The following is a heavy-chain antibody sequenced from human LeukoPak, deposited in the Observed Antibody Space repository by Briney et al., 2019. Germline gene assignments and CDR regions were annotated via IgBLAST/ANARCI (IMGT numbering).Heavy chain of an antibody. CDR1: GFTFSSYE. D-gene: IGHD3-10*01. V-gene: IGHV3-48*03. CDR2: ISSSGSTI. J-gene: IGHJ4*02. Sequence: GGSLRLSCAASGFTFSSYEMNWVRQAPGKGLEWVSYISSSGSTIYYADSVKGRFTISRDNSKNTLYLQMNSLRAEDTAVYYCAKLWFGELLVDYWGQGTLVTVSS. CDR3: AKLWFGELLVDY.